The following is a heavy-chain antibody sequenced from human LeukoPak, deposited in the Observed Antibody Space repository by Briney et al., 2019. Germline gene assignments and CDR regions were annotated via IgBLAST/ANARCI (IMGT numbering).Heavy chain of an antibody. J-gene: IGHJ5*02. Sequence: PGGSLRLSCAASGLTFTNYAMSWVRQAPGKGLEWVSTIGGSGAATKYAASVKGRFTISRDNSKNTLYLQMNSLRADDTAVYYCAKSERFDPWGQGTLVTVSS. CDR2: IGGSGAAT. CDR3: AKSERFDP. CDR1: GLTFTNYA. V-gene: IGHV3-23*01.